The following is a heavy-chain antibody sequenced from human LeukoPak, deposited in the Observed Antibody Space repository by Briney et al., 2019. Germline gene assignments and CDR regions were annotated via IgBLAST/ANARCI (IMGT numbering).Heavy chain of an antibody. J-gene: IGHJ4*02. CDR2: IRTKTVGGTT. V-gene: IGHV3-15*01. D-gene: IGHD1-26*01. Sequence: GGSLRLSCAASGFTFSNDWMSWVRQAPGKGLEWVGVIRTKTVGGTTDYAAPVKGRFTISRDDSKNTLYLQMDSLKTEDTAVYYCTTIGGSYGAEFFEYWGERTLVTVSP. CDR1: GFTFSNDW. CDR3: TTIGGSYGAEFFEY.